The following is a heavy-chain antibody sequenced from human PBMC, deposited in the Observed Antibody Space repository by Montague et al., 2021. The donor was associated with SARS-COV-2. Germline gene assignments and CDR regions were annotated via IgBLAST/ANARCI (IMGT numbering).Heavy chain of an antibody. V-gene: IGHV3-30*04. CDR2: VSYDGSNK. CDR3: ARVRDTRHTTPIGY. J-gene: IGHJ4*02. D-gene: IGHD2-15*01. CDR1: GFSFSDYA. Sequence: SLRLSCAASGFSFSDYAMHWVRQAPGKGLEWVAIVSYDGSNKYYAVSVKGRFTISRDNSKNTLFLQMSSLRAEDTAVYFCARVRDTRHTTPIGYWGQGTLVTVSS.